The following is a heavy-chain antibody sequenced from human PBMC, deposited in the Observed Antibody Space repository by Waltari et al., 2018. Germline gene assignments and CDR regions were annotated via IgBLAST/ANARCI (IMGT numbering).Heavy chain of an antibody. D-gene: IGHD2-15*01. CDR1: GGSFSGYY. V-gene: IGHV4-34*01. Sequence: QVQLQQWGAGLLKPSETLSLTCAVYGGSFSGYYWSWIRQPPGKGLEWIGEINHSGSTNYNPSLKSRVTISVDTSKNQFSLKLSSVTAADTAVYYCARGRGYHYYMDVWGKGTTVTVSS. CDR2: INHSGST. CDR3: ARGRGYHYYMDV. J-gene: IGHJ6*03.